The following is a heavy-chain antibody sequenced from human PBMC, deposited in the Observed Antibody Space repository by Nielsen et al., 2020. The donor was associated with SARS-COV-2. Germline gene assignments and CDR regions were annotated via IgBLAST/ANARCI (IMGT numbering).Heavy chain of an antibody. Sequence: SETLSLTCVISGDSVSSSSVAWNWIRQSPSRGLEWLGRIYCRSKWFYEYATFVRSRITIDPDTSKNHFSLHLNSVTSEDTAMYYCTRDPGYYHGMDVWGQGTTVIVSS. CDR2: IYCRSKWFY. V-gene: IGHV6-1*01. J-gene: IGHJ6*02. CDR3: TRDPGYYHGMDV. CDR1: GDSVSSSSVA.